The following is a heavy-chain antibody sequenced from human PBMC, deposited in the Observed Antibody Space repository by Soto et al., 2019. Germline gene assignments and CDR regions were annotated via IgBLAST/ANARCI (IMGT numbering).Heavy chain of an antibody. Sequence: QVQLVESGGGVVQPGRSLRLSCAASGFTFSSYAMHWVRQAPGQGLEWVAVISYDGSNKYYADSVKGRFTNSRDNSKNTLYLQMNSLRAEDTALYYCARDFRGYEDEAFDIWGQGTMVTVSS. V-gene: IGHV3-30-3*01. CDR3: ARDFRGYEDEAFDI. CDR1: GFTFSSYA. J-gene: IGHJ3*02. D-gene: IGHD5-12*01. CDR2: ISYDGSNK.